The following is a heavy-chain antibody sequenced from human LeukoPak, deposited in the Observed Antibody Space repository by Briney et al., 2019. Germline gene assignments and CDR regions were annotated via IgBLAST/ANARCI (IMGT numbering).Heavy chain of an antibody. D-gene: IGHD3-22*01. V-gene: IGHV4-59*01. CDR1: GGSISSYY. CDR2: IYYSGST. CDR3: ARVREDYYDSSRYYHCHFDH. Sequence: SETLSLTCTVSGGSISSYYWSWIRQPPGKGLEWIGYIYYSGSTNYNPSLKSRVTISVDTSQNQFSLKLSSVTAADTAVYYCARVREDYYDSSRYYHCHFDHWGQGTLVTVSS. J-gene: IGHJ4*02.